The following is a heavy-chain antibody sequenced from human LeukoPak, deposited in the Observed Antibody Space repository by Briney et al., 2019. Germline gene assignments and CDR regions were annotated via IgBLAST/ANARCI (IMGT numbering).Heavy chain of an antibody. CDR1: GYTFTSYG. D-gene: IGHD6-13*01. J-gene: IGHJ6*03. CDR2: ISAYNGNT. Sequence: GASVKVSCKASGYTFTSYGISWVRQAPGQGLEWMGWISAYNGNTNYAQKLQGRVTMTTDTSTSTAYMELSSLRSEDTAVYYCARGIAAAGTPLYYYMDVWGKGTTVTVSS. CDR3: ARGIAAAGTPLYYYMDV. V-gene: IGHV1-18*01.